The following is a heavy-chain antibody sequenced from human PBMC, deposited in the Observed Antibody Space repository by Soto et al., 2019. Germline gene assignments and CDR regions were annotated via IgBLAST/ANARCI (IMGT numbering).Heavy chain of an antibody. D-gene: IGHD3-16*02. CDR1: GGSFSGYY. J-gene: IGHJ4*02. CDR2: INHSGRT. V-gene: IGHV4-34*01. CDR3: ARKRDYDYVGGSYRYLDYFDS. Sequence: QVQLQQWGAGLLKPSETLSLTCAVYGGSFSGYYWSWIRQPPGKGLEWIGEINHSGRTNYNPSLRVRVTISVDTPKTQFSLKLSSVTAADTAVYYCARKRDYDYVGGSYRYLDYFDSWVQGTLVTVPS.